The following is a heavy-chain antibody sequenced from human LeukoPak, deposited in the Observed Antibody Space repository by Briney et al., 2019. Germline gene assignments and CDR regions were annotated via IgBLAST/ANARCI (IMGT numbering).Heavy chain of an antibody. CDR3: AKSGPGYSSAWSDY. V-gene: IGHV3-23*01. Sequence: PGGSLRLSCAASGFSFSRFAMSWVRQAPGKGLEWVSGISESGGTTYYADSVKGRFTISRDNSKNTLSLQMNSLRAEDTAVYYCAKSGPGYSSAWSDYWGQGTLVTVSS. D-gene: IGHD6-19*01. CDR2: ISESGGTT. J-gene: IGHJ4*02. CDR1: GFSFSRFA.